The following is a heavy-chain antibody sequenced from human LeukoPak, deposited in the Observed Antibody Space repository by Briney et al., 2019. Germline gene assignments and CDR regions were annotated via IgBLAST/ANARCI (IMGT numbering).Heavy chain of an antibody. CDR1: GYTFTSYD. J-gene: IGHJ5*02. V-gene: IGHV1-69*04. CDR2: IIPILGIA. Sequence: GASVKVSCKASGYTFTSYDISWVRQAPGQGLEWMGRIIPILGIANYAQKFQGRVTITADKSTSTAYMELSSLRSEDTAVYYCAREGGQQRGYSGYDASFDPWGQGTLVTVSS. CDR3: AREGGQQRGYSGYDASFDP. D-gene: IGHD5-12*01.